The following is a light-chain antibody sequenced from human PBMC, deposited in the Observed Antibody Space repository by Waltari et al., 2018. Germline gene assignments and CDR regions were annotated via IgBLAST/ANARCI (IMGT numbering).Light chain of an antibody. V-gene: IGLV3-19*01. CDR1: SLRSYY. Sequence: SSELTQDPAVSVALGQTVRTTCQGDSLRSYYVSWYQQKPGQAPVLVIYGKNRRPSGIQDRCSGSSSGNTASLTITGAQAEEEADYYCSSRDSSGHRVDFGTGTKVTVL. CDR3: SSRDSSGHRVD. J-gene: IGLJ1*01. CDR2: GKN.